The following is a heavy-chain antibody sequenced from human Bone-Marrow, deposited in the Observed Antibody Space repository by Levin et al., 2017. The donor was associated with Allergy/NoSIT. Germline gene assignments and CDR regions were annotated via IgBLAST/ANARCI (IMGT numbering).Heavy chain of an antibody. Sequence: GGSLRLSCAASGFTFSSYAMSWVRQAPGKGLEWVSAISGSGGSTYYADSVKGRFTISRDNSKNTLYLQMNSLRAEDTAVYYCARAYYYDSSGYYPRLGYFDLWGRGTLVTVSS. V-gene: IGHV3-23*01. CDR2: ISGSGGST. CDR3: ARAYYYDSSGYYPRLGYFDL. D-gene: IGHD3-22*01. J-gene: IGHJ2*01. CDR1: GFTFSSYA.